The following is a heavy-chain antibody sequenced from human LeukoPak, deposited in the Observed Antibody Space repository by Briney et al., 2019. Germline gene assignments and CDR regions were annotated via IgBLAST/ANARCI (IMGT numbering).Heavy chain of an antibody. Sequence: GGSLRLSCAASGFTFSSYAMHWVRQAPGKGLEWVAVISYDGSNKYYADSVKGRFTISRDNSKNTLYLQMNSLRAEDTAVYYCAKEGSDGYSYGFSFDYWGQGTLVTVPS. J-gene: IGHJ4*02. CDR2: ISYDGSNK. CDR1: GFTFSSYA. D-gene: IGHD5-18*01. CDR3: AKEGSDGYSYGFSFDY. V-gene: IGHV3-30-3*01.